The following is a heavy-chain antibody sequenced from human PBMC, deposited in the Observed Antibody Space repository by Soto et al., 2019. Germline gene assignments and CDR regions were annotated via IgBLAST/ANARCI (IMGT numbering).Heavy chain of an antibody. CDR1: GFTFTSSA. J-gene: IGHJ3*02. V-gene: IGHV1-58*02. CDR2: IVVGSGNT. CDR3: AADRYSGYDPSAFDI. D-gene: IGHD5-12*01. Sequence: EASVKVSCKASGFTFTSSAMQWVRQARGQRLEWIGWIVVGSGNTNYAQKFQERVTITRDMSTSTAYMELSSLRSEDTAVYYCAADRYSGYDPSAFDIWGQGTMVTVSS.